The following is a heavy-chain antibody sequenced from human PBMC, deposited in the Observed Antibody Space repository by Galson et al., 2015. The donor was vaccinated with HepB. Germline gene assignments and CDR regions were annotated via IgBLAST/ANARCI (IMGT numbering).Heavy chain of an antibody. V-gene: IGHV3-23*01. CDR3: AKDRVPTIIRITMIVVWGFDY. Sequence: SLRLSCAASGLTFSSYAMSWVRQAPGKGLEWVSAISGSGGSTYYADSVKGRFTISRDNSKNTLYLQMNSLRAEDTAVYYCAKDRVPTIIRITMIVVWGFDYWGQGTLVTVSS. CDR2: ISGSGGST. J-gene: IGHJ4*02. D-gene: IGHD3-22*01. CDR1: GLTFSSYA.